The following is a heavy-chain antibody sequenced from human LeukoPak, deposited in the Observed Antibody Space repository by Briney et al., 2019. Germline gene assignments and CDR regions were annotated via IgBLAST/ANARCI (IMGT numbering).Heavy chain of an antibody. CDR1: GYTFNSYD. Sequence: ASVKVSCKASGYTFNSYDISWVRQAPGQGLEWIAWISTYNGNTNYALKVQGRATMTTDTSTSTAYMELRSLRSDDTAVYYCARVLRYDFWSAYYFDYWGQGTLVTVSS. CDR2: ISTYNGNT. V-gene: IGHV1-18*01. D-gene: IGHD3-3*01. CDR3: ARVLRYDFWSAYYFDY. J-gene: IGHJ4*02.